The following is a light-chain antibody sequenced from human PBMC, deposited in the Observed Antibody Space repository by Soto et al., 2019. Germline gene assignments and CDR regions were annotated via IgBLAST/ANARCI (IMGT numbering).Light chain of an antibody. CDR3: SSYTSSNTHV. Sequence: QSALTQPASVSGSPGQSITISCTGTSSDVGGYNYVSWYQQHPGKVPKLMIYDVSSRPSGVSNRFSGSKSGNTASPTISGLQAEDEADYYCSSYTSSNTHVFGGGTKLTVL. V-gene: IGLV2-14*01. J-gene: IGLJ1*01. CDR1: SSDVGGYNY. CDR2: DVS.